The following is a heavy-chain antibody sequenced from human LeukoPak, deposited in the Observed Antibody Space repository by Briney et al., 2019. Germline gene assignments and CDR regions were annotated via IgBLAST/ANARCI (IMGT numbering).Heavy chain of an antibody. J-gene: IGHJ4*02. CDR3: ARDLLGGGLFDY. D-gene: IGHD3-16*01. CDR2: ISSSSSYI. Sequence: GGSLRLSCAASGFTFSSYSMNWVRQAPGKGLEWVSSISSSSSYIYYADSVKGRFTISRDNAKNSLYLQMNSLRAEDTAVYYCARDLLGGGLFDYWGQGTLVTVSS. CDR1: GFTFSSYS. V-gene: IGHV3-21*01.